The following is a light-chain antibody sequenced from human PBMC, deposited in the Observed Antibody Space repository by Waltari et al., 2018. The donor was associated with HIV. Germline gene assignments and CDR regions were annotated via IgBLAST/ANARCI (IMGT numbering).Light chain of an antibody. J-gene: IGLJ2*01. CDR2: YND. Sequence: QSVLTQPPSVSEAPRQRVTIPCAGPYSNIGQHPANWYQQVPGKTPRLLIYYNDLLSSGVSDRFSGSKSGTSASLAISVLQSEDEADYYCATWDDILNGPVFGGGTKLTVL. CDR3: ATWDDILNGPV. CDR1: YSNIGQHP. V-gene: IGLV1-36*01.